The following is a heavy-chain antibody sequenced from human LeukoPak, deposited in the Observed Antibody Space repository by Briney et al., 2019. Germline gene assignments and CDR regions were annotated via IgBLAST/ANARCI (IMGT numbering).Heavy chain of an antibody. CDR1: GGSISSGGYY. CDR3: ARGNDFWSGYSYYYYGMDV. V-gene: IGHV4-31*01. CDR2: IYYSGST. Sequence: LSLTXTVSGGSISSGGYYWSWIRQHPGRGMEWIGYIYYSGSTYYNPSLKSPVTISLDTSKNQFSLKLSSFTAADTAVYYCARGNDFWSGYSYYYYGMDVWGQGTTVTVSS. J-gene: IGHJ6*02. D-gene: IGHD3-3*01.